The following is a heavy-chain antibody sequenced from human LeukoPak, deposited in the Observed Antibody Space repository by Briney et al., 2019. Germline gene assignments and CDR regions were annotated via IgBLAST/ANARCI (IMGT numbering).Heavy chain of an antibody. Sequence: GASVKVSCKASGGTFSSYAISWVRQAPGQGLEWMGGIIPIFGTANYAQKFQGRVTITADKSTSTAYMELSSLRSEDTAVYYCARDYYGSGSYFLPKHQKYYYYYYMDVWGKGTTVTVSS. CDR3: ARDYYGSGSYFLPKHQKYYYYYYMDV. D-gene: IGHD3-10*01. CDR1: GGTFSSYA. J-gene: IGHJ6*03. CDR2: IIPIFGTA. V-gene: IGHV1-69*06.